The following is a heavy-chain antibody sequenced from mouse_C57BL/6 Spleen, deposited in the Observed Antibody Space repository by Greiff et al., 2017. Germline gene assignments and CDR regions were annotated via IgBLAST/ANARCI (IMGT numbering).Heavy chain of an antibody. CDR1: GYTFTSYW. Sequence: QVQLQQPGAELVKPGASVKMSCKASGYTFTSYWITWVKQRPGQGLEWIGDIYPGSGSTNYNEKCKSKATLTVDTSSSTAYMQLSSRTSEDSAVYYCARGGYDYEDYWGQGTTLTVSS. V-gene: IGHV1-55*01. D-gene: IGHD2-4*01. CDR3: ARGGYDYEDY. CDR2: IYPGSGST. J-gene: IGHJ2*01.